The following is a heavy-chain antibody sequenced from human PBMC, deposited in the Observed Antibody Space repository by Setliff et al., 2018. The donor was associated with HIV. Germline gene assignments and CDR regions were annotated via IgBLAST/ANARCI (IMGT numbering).Heavy chain of an antibody. D-gene: IGHD4-17*01. J-gene: IGHJ5*02. Sequence: ASVKVSCKASGYSFSNYAINWVRQAPGQGLEWMGWIKTDSGSPTYAQGFTGRFVFSVDTSVTMAYLQISSLKAEDTAVYYCARALYGDYGGDLNWLDPWGQGTLVTVSS. CDR2: IKTDSGSP. CDR3: ARALYGDYGGDLNWLDP. V-gene: IGHV7-4-1*04. CDR1: GYSFSNYA.